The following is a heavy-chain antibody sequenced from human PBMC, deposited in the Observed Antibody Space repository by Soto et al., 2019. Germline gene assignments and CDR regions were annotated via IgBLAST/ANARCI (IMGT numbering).Heavy chain of an antibody. CDR2: LYDLDGT. D-gene: IGHD3-10*01. V-gene: IGHV3-53*01. CDR1: GFTVSGKKY. CDR3: ATWHLREHAYDI. Sequence: GVLRLSCAAFGFTVSGKKYVAWVRQAPGKGLEWVSALYDLDGTYYADSVKGRFTTSSDSSRTTVYLQMNDLRPDDTAVYSCATWHLREHAYDIWGQGTTVTVSS. J-gene: IGHJ3*02.